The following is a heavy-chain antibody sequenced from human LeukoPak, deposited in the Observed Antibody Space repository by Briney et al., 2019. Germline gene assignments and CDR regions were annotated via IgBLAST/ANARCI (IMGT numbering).Heavy chain of an antibody. CDR3: ARVYYYGSGSYHDAFDI. V-gene: IGHV1-18*01. Sequence: ASVKVSCKASGYTFTSYGISWVRQAPGQGLEWMGWISAYNGNTNYAQKLQGRVTMTTDTSTSTAYVELRSLRSDDTAVYYCARVYYYGSGSYHDAFDIWGQGTKVTVSS. CDR2: ISAYNGNT. J-gene: IGHJ3*02. CDR1: GYTFTSYG. D-gene: IGHD3-10*01.